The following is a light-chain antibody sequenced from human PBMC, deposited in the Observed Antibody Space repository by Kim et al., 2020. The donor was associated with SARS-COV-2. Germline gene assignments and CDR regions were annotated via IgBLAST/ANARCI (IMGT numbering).Light chain of an antibody. J-gene: IGLJ2*01. CDR1: DIESER. Sequence: PGKTARITCGGNDIESERVPWSRQKPGQAPVLVISYDSDRPSGIPERFSGSNSGNTATLTISRVEAGDEADYYCQVWDSSSDHVVFGGGTQLTVL. CDR3: QVWDSSSDHVV. V-gene: IGLV3-21*04. CDR2: YDS.